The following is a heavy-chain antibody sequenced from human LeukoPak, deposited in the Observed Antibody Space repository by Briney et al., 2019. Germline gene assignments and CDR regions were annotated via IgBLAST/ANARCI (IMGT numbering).Heavy chain of an antibody. V-gene: IGHV3-48*03. Sequence: GGSLRLSCAASGFTFSSYEMSWVRQAPGKGLEWVSYISSSGSTIYYADSVKGRFTISRDNAKNSLYLQMNSLRAEDTAVYYCARGYSGYDYSFDYWGQGTLVTVST. CDR1: GFTFSSYE. CDR3: ARGYSGYDYSFDY. D-gene: IGHD5-12*01. J-gene: IGHJ4*02. CDR2: ISSSGSTI.